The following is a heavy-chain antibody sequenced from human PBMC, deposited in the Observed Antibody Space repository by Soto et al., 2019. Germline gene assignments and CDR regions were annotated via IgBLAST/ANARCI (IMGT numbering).Heavy chain of an antibody. CDR2: IWYDGSNK. CDR3: ARPFYGGKPYFDY. V-gene: IGHV3-33*01. D-gene: IGHD4-17*01. CDR1: GFTFSSYG. J-gene: IGHJ4*02. Sequence: PGGSLRLSCAASGFTFSSYGMHWVRQAPGKGLEWVAVIWYDGSNKYYADSVKGRFTISRDNSKNTLYLQMNSLRAEDTAVYYCARPFYGGKPYFDYWGQGTLVTVSS.